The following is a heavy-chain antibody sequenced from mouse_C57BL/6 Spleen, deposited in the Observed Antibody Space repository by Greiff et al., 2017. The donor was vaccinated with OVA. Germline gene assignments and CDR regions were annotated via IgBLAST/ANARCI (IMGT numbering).Heavy chain of an antibody. D-gene: IGHD1-1*01. V-gene: IGHV1-63*01. CDR3: ARGGGITTVVASRYFDV. Sequence: QVQLQQPGAELVRPGSSVKMSCKASGYTFTNYWIGWAKQRPGHGLEWIGDIYPGGGYTNYNEKFKGKATLTADKSSSTAYMQFSSLTSEDSAIYYCARGGGITTVVASRYFDVWGTGTTVTVSS. CDR2: IYPGGGYT. J-gene: IGHJ1*03. CDR1: GYTFTNYW.